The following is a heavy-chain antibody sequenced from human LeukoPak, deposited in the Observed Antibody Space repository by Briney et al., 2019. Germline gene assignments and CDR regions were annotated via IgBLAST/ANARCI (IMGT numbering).Heavy chain of an antibody. V-gene: IGHV1-46*01. CDR3: ARVKPNYYDSSAYGTFDI. Sequence: GASVKVSCKASGYTFTSYYMHWVRQAPRQGLEWMGIINPSGGSTSYAQKFQGRVTMTRDTSTSTVYMELSSLRSEDTAVYYCARVKPNYYDSSAYGTFDIWGQGTMVTVSS. J-gene: IGHJ3*02. D-gene: IGHD3-22*01. CDR1: GYTFTSYY. CDR2: INPSGGST.